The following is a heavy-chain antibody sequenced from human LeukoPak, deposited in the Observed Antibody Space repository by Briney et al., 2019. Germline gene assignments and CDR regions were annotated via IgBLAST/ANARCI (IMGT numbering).Heavy chain of an antibody. J-gene: IGHJ4*02. CDR3: AKSRLLWFGELLDY. Sequence: GGSLRLSCAASGFTFSSYAMSWVRQAPGKGLEWVSAISGSGGSTYYADSVKGRFTISRDNSKNTLYLQMNCLRAEDTAVYYCAKSRLLWFGELLDYWGQGTLVTVSS. D-gene: IGHD3-10*01. CDR2: ISGSGGST. CDR1: GFTFSSYA. V-gene: IGHV3-23*01.